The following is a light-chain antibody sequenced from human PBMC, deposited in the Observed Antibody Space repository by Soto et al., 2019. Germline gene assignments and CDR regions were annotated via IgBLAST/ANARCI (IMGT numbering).Light chain of an antibody. CDR2: GAS. CDR3: QQYGTSPT. V-gene: IGKV3-20*01. Sequence: EIVLTQSPGILSLSPGERATLACRASQSISSDHLAWYQQRPGQAPRLLIYGASRRATGIPDRFSVSGSGTDFTLIISRVEPEDFAVYYCQQYGTSPTFGQGTRLEIK. CDR1: QSISSDH. J-gene: IGKJ5*01.